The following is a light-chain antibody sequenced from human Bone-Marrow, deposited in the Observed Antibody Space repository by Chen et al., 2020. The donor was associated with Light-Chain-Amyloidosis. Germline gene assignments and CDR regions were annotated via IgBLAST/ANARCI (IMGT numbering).Light chain of an antibody. V-gene: IGKV1-9*01. CDR2: AAS. CDR1: QSISSY. CDR3: QQLNSYPPYT. J-gene: IGKJ2*01. Sequence: DIQMTQSPSSLSASVGDRVTITCRASQSISSYLNWYQQKPGKAPKLLIYAASTLQSGVPSRFSGSGSGTEFTLTISSLQPEDFATYYCQQLNSYPPYTFGQGTKLEIK.